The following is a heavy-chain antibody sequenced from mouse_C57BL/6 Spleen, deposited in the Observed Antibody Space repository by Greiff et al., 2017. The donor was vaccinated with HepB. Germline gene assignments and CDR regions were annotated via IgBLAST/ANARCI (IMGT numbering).Heavy chain of an antibody. J-gene: IGHJ4*01. CDR1: GFTFSSYG. V-gene: IGHV5-6*02. CDR2: ISSGGSYT. Sequence: DVKLVESGGDLVKPGGSLKLSCAASGFTFSSYGMSWVRQTPDKRLEWVATISSGGSYTYYPDSVKGRFTISRDNAKNTLYLQMSSLKSEDTAMYYWASLMDYWGQGTSVTVSS. CDR3: ASLMDY.